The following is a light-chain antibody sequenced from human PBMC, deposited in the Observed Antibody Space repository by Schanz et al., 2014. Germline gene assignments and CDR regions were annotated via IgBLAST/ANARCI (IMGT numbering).Light chain of an antibody. J-gene: IGLJ2*01. CDR2: RDN. CDR3: QVWESSVI. CDR1: NIGSKN. Sequence: SYELTQPLSVSVALGQTAMITCGGNNIGSKNVHWYWQKPGQAPVLVMYRDNNRPSGIPERFSGSNSGNTATLTISEAQAGDEADYYCQVWESSVIFGGGTKLTVL. V-gene: IGLV3-9*01.